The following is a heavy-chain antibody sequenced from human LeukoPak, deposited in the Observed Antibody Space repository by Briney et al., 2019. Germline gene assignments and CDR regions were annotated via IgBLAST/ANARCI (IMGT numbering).Heavy chain of an antibody. CDR1: GGSISSGSYY. D-gene: IGHD6-13*01. CDR3: ARDLYSSSWPYFDY. J-gene: IGHJ4*02. CDR2: IYTSGST. Sequence: PSQTLSLTCTVSGGSISSGSYYWSWIRQPAGKGLEWIGRIYTSGSTNYNPSLKSRVTISVDTSKNQFSLKLSSVTAADTAVYYCARDLYSSSWPYFDYWGQGTLVTVSS. V-gene: IGHV4-61*02.